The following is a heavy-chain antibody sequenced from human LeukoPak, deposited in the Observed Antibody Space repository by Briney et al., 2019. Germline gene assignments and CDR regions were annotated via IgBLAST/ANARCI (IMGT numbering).Heavy chain of an antibody. CDR1: GFTFSSYG. V-gene: IGHV3-30*02. CDR3: AKEGELLFYGDYYYCMDV. CDR2: IRYDGSNK. J-gene: IGHJ6*03. D-gene: IGHD1-26*01. Sequence: GGSLRLSCAASGFTFSSYGMHWVRQAPGKGLEWVAFIRYDGSNKYYADSVKGRFTISRDNSKNTLYLQMNSLRAEDTAVYYCAKEGELLFYGDYYYCMDVWGKGTTVTISS.